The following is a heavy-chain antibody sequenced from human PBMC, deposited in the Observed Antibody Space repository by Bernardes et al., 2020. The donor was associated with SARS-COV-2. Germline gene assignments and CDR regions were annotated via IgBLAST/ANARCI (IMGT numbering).Heavy chain of an antibody. CDR3: ARDDSTHYYGSGSYYNG. J-gene: IGHJ4*02. CDR1: GFTFRSYS. D-gene: IGHD3-10*01. CDR2: ISSSSSYL. V-gene: IGHV3-21*01. Sequence: VGALRLSCAASGFTFRSYSMNWVRQAPGTGLEWVSSISSSSSYLYYADSVKGRFTISRDNAKNSLYLQMNSLRAEDTAVYYCARDDSTHYYGSGSYYNGWGQGTLVTVSS.